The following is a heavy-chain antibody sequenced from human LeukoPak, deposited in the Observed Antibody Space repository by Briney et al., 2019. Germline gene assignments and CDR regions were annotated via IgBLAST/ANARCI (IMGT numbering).Heavy chain of an antibody. Sequence: GGSLRLSCAASGFTFNSYAMSWVRQAPGKGLEWVSTISGSGSSTYYADSVKGRFTISRGNSKNTLYLQMNSLRAEDTAVYYCAKSITYSGNYWGQGTLVTVSS. D-gene: IGHD1-26*01. CDR2: ISGSGSST. V-gene: IGHV3-23*01. CDR1: GFTFNSYA. J-gene: IGHJ4*02. CDR3: AKSITYSGNY.